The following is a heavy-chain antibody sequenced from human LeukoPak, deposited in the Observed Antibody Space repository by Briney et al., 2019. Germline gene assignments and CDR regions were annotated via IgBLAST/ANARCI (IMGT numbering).Heavy chain of an antibody. J-gene: IGHJ6*03. CDR2: ISSSNTI. V-gene: IGHV3-48*03. D-gene: IGHD5-18*01. CDR1: GFTFSSYE. Sequence: GGSLRLSCAASGFTFSSYEMNWVRQAPGKGLEWVSYISSSNTIYYADSVKGRFTISRDNAKNTLYLQMNSLRAEDTAVYYCAKGDSYGFNYYYYMDVWGKGTTVTVSS. CDR3: AKGDSYGFNYYYYMDV.